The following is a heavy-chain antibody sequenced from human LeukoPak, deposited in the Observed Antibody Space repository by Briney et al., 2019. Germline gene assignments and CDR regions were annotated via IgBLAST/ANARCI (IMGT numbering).Heavy chain of an antibody. J-gene: IGHJ4*02. CDR2: IKQDGSEK. Sequence: RGSLRLSCAASGFTFSNYWMSWVRQAPGKGLEWVANIKQDGSEKYYVDSVKGRFTTSRDNAKNSLYLQMSSLRAEDTAVYYCARDYAIPGGGLGYWGQGTLVTVSS. CDR1: GFTFSNYW. CDR3: ARDYAIPGGGLGY. D-gene: IGHD1-14*01. V-gene: IGHV3-7*01.